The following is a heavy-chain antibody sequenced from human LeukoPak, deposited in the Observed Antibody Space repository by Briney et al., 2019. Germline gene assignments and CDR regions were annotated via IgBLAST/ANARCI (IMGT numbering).Heavy chain of an antibody. CDR1: GGTFSSYA. CDR3: ARVSIYSRSANYFDY. V-gene: IGHV1-69*05. J-gene: IGHJ4*02. Sequence: GASVKVSCKASGGTFSSYAISWVRQAPGQGLEWMGGIIPIFGTANYAQKFQGRVTITTDESTSTAYMELSSLRSEDTAVYYCARVSIYSRSANYFDYRGQGTLVTVSS. CDR2: IIPIFGTA. D-gene: IGHD6-6*01.